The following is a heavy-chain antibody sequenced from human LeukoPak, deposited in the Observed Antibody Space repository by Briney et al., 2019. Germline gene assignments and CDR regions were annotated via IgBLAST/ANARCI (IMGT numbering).Heavy chain of an antibody. D-gene: IGHD2-15*01. J-gene: IGHJ6*03. CDR3: ARAGGGSDYYYYYMDV. Sequence: GGSLRLSCAASGFTFSSYWMSWVRQAPGKGLEWVANIKQDGSEKYYVDSVKGRFTISRDNAKNSLYLQMNSLRAEDTAVYYCARAGGGSDYYYYYMDVWGKGTTVIVSS. CDR1: GFTFSSYW. CDR2: IKQDGSEK. V-gene: IGHV3-7*01.